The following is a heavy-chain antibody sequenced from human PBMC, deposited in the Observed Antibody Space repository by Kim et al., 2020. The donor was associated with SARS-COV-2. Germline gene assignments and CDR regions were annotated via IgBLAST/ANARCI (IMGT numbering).Heavy chain of an antibody. V-gene: IGHV3-20*04. CDR3: ARDMYSSGWGYDAFDI. Sequence: GGSLRLSCAASGFTFDDYGMSWVRQAPGKGLEWVSGINWNGGSTGYADSVKGRFTISRDNAKNSLYLQMNSLRAEDTALYYCARDMYSSGWGYDAFDIWGQGTMVTVSS. D-gene: IGHD6-19*01. CDR1: GFTFDDYG. J-gene: IGHJ3*02. CDR2: INWNGGST.